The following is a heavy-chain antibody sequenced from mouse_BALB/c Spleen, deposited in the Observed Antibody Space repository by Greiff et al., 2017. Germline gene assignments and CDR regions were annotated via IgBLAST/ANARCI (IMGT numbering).Heavy chain of an antibody. CDR2: SRNKANDYTT. Sequence: EVKLMESGGGLVQPGGSLRLSCATSGFTFSDFYMEWVRQPPGKRLEWIAASRNKANDYTTEYSASVKGRFIVSRDTSQSILYLQMNALRAEDTAMYYCARYAGGLRRDWYFDVWGAGTTVTVSS. V-gene: IGHV7-1*02. CDR3: ARYAGGLRRDWYFDV. D-gene: IGHD2-2*01. J-gene: IGHJ1*01. CDR1: GFTFSDFY.